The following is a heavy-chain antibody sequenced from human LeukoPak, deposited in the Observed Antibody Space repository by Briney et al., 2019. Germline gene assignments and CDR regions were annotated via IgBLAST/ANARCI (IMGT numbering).Heavy chain of an antibody. CDR1: GFTFSSYA. V-gene: IGHV3-30-3*01. Sequence: GGSLRLSCAASGFTFSSYAMHWVRQAPGKGLEWVAVISYDGSNKYYADSVKGRFTISRDNSKNTLYLQMNSLRAEDTAVYYCARDSLEQWLVAYYLDYWGQGTLVTVSS. CDR2: ISYDGSNK. J-gene: IGHJ4*02. CDR3: ARDSLEQWLVAYYLDY. D-gene: IGHD6-19*01.